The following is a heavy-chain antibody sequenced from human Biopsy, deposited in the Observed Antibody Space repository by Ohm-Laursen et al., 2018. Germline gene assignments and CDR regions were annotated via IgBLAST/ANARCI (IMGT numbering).Heavy chain of an antibody. V-gene: IGHV4-59*07. D-gene: IGHD4-23*01. J-gene: IGHJ4*02. CDR1: GGSISSYY. Sequence: PSDTLSLTCTVSGGSISSYYWSWIRQPPGKGLEWIGYILYSGSTNYNASLKSRVTISVDTSRNHFSLRLSSLTAADTAVYYCARGSNDFGGLYFPRWGQGTLLTVSS. CDR2: ILYSGST. CDR3: ARGSNDFGGLYFPR.